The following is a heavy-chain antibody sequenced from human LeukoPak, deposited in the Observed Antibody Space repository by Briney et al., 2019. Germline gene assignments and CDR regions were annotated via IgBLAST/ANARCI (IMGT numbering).Heavy chain of an antibody. CDR3: VRDLVWDTGRVDY. CDR2: IKEDGSEK. V-gene: IGHV3-7*01. D-gene: IGHD3/OR15-3a*01. J-gene: IGHJ4*02. CDR1: GFTFSSYE. Sequence: GGSLRLSCAASGFTFSSYEMNWVRQAPRKGLEWLANIKEDGSEKYYVDSVKGRFTISRDNAKNSLFLQMNSLRDEDTATYYCVRDLVWDTGRVDYWGQGTLVTVSS.